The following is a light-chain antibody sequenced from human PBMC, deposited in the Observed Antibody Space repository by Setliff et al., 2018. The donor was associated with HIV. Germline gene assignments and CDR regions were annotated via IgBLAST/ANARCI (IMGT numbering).Light chain of an antibody. Sequence: QSALTQSPSASGSPGQSVTISCTGTSSDVGGYNYVSWHQQHPGKAPKVIIYEVSKRPSGVPDRFSGSKSGNTASLTVSGLQAEDEADYYCSSYAGSSYVFGSGTKGTVL. CDR2: EVS. V-gene: IGLV2-8*01. CDR1: SSDVGGYNY. J-gene: IGLJ1*01. CDR3: SSYAGSSYV.